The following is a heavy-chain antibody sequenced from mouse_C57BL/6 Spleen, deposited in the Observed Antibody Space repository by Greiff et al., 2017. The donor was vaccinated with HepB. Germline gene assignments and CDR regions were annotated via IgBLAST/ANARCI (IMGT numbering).Heavy chain of an antibody. CDR1: GYTFTSYW. J-gene: IGHJ3*01. V-gene: IGHV1-52*01. CDR3: ARSAMVRGFAY. CDR2: IDPSDSET. Sequence: VQLQQPGAELVRPGSSVKLSCKASGYTFTSYWMHWVKQRPIQGLEWIGNIDPSDSETHYNQKFKDKATLTVDKSSSTAYMQLSSLTSEDSAVYYCARSAMVRGFAYWGQGTLVTVSA. D-gene: IGHD2-2*01.